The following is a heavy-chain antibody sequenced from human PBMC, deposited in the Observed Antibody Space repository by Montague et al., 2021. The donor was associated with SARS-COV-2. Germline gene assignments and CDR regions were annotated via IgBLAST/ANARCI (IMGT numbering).Heavy chain of an antibody. J-gene: IGHJ3*02. Sequence: SLRLSCAASGFTFSNFFINWVRQAPGKGLEWGSSITSSGDYIWYADSLKGRFTGSRDNAKNSVYLQMSSLRGEDTAVYYCARELGRTGAFDIWGQGTAVTVSS. CDR1: GFTFSNFF. D-gene: IGHD4-17*01. V-gene: IGHV3-21*01. CDR3: ARELGRTGAFDI. CDR2: ITSSGDYI.